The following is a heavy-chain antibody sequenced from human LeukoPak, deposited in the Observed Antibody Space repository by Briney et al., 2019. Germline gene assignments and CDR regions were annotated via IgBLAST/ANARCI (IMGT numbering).Heavy chain of an antibody. Sequence: KPGGSLRLSCAASGFTFSSYSMNWVRQPPGKGLEWIGEINHSGSTNYNPSLKSRVTISVDTSKNQFSLKLSSVTAADTAVYYCARGARMRVSSSYHYWGQGTLVTVSS. V-gene: IGHV4-34*01. CDR2: INHSGST. CDR3: ARGARMRVSSSYHY. J-gene: IGHJ4*02. CDR1: GFTFSSYS. D-gene: IGHD6-6*01.